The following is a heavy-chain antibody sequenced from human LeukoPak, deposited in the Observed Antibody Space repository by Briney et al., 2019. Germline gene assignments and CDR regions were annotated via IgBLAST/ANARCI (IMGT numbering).Heavy chain of an antibody. Sequence: PGGSLRLSCAASGFTFSSYAMSWVRQAPGKGLEWVSGIRGSGDNTYYADSVKGRFTISRDNSKNTLYVQVNSLGTEDTAAYYCAKGSYYDSSGSFYFDYWGRGTLVTVSS. J-gene: IGHJ4*02. V-gene: IGHV3-23*01. CDR1: GFTFSSYA. CDR3: AKGSYYDSSGSFYFDY. CDR2: IRGSGDNT. D-gene: IGHD3-22*01.